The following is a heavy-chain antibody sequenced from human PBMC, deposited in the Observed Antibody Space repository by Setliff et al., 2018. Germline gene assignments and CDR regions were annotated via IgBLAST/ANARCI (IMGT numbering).Heavy chain of an antibody. Sequence: SETLSPTCAVYGGSFRGYYWSWIRQPPGKGLEWIGEINHSGSTNYNPSLKSRVTISVDSSKNQFSLMLSSVTAADTAVYYCARGRRGVPYYYYYYMDVWGKGTTVTVSS. D-gene: IGHD2-8*01. CDR1: GGSFRGYY. CDR2: INHSGST. CDR3: ARGRRGVPYYYYYYMDV. V-gene: IGHV4-34*01. J-gene: IGHJ6*03.